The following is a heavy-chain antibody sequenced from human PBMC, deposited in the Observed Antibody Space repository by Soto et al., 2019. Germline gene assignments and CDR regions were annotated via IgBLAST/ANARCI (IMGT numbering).Heavy chain of an antibody. J-gene: IGHJ5*02. D-gene: IGHD2-21*02. CDR2: ISAYNGNT. Sequence: QVQRVQSGAEVKKPGASVKVSCKASGYTFTSYGISWVRQAPGQGLEWMGWISAYNGNTNYAQKLQGRVTMTTDTSTSTAYMELRSLRSDDTAVYYCARDKGAYCGGDCYSTWFDPWGQGTLVTVSS. CDR3: ARDKGAYCGGDCYSTWFDP. V-gene: IGHV1-18*01. CDR1: GYTFTSYG.